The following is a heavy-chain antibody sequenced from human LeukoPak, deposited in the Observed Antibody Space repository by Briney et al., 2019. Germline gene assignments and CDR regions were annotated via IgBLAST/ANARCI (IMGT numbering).Heavy chain of an antibody. CDR2: IWYDGSNK. D-gene: IGHD6-13*01. V-gene: IGHV3-33*01. Sequence: PGGPLRLSCAASGFTFSSYGMHWVRQAPDRGLEWVAVIWYDGSNKYYADSVKGRFTIARDNSKNTLNLQMNSLRAEDTAVYYCARDRGAAGTGDDAFDIWGQGTMVTVSS. J-gene: IGHJ3*02. CDR1: GFTFSSYG. CDR3: ARDRGAAGTGDDAFDI.